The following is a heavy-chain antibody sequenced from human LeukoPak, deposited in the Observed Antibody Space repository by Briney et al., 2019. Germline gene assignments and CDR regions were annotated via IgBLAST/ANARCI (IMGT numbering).Heavy chain of an antibody. V-gene: IGHV3-30*14. D-gene: IGHD5-12*01. CDR3: ARGMGGYGGYDY. Sequence: GGSLRLSCAASGFTFSGYAMHWVRQAPGKGLEWVAVISYDGSNKYYADSVKGRFTISRDNSKNTVYLQMNSLRVEDTAVYYCARGMGGYGGYDYWGQGTLVTVSS. CDR1: GFTFSGYA. J-gene: IGHJ4*02. CDR2: ISYDGSNK.